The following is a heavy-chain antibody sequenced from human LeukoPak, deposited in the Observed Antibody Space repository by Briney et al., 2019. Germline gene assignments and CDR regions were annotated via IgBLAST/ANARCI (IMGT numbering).Heavy chain of an antibody. CDR1: GGSISSGDYY. Sequence: SETLSLTCTVSGGSISSGDYYWSWIRQPPGKGLEWIGYIYYSGSTSYNPSLKSRVTISVDTSKNQFSLKLSSVTAADTAVYYCARAHYDILTGRLYYFDYWGQGTLVTVSS. CDR2: IYYSGST. V-gene: IGHV4-30-4*01. CDR3: ARAHYDILTGRLYYFDY. J-gene: IGHJ4*02. D-gene: IGHD3-9*01.